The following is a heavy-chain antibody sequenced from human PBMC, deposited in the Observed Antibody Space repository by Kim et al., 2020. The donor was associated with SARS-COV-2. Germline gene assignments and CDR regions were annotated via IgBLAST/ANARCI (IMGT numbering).Heavy chain of an antibody. CDR1: GGSFSGYY. J-gene: IGHJ4*02. V-gene: IGHV4-34*01. Sequence: SETLSLTCAVYGGSFSGYYWSWIRQPPGKGLEWIGEINHSGSTNYNPSLKSRVTISVDTSKNQFSLKLSSVTAADTAVYYCARGLPPAAAGLDYWGQGTLVTVSS. D-gene: IGHD6-13*01. CDR3: ARGLPPAAAGLDY. CDR2: INHSGST.